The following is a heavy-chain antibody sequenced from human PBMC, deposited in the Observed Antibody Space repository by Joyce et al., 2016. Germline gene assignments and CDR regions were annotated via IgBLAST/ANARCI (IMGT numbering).Heavy chain of an antibody. CDR2: LSSSISYI. J-gene: IGHJ4*02. V-gene: IGHV3-21*01. CDR1: GFTFSSYS. D-gene: IGHD2-8*01. CDR3: ARSSYTNGIFDY. Sequence: EVQLVESGGGLVKPGGSLRLSCAASGFTFSSYSMSWVRQGPGKGLEWVSSLSSSISYIKYTESGKGRFTISRDNAKNSLYLQMNSLRVEDTAVYYCARSSYTNGIFDYWGQGTLVTVSS.